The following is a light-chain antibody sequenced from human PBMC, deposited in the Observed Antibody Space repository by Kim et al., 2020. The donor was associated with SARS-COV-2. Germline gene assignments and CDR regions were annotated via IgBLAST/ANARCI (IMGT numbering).Light chain of an antibody. CDR3: QQYKNWPYT. V-gene: IGKV3-15*01. J-gene: IGKJ2*01. Sequence: SVSPGERATLSCRASQSVGSNLAWYQQIPGQAPRLLIYDASSRATGFPARFSGSGSETEFTLTISSLQSEDFTVYYCQQYKNWPYTFGQGTKLEIK. CDR2: DAS. CDR1: QSVGSN.